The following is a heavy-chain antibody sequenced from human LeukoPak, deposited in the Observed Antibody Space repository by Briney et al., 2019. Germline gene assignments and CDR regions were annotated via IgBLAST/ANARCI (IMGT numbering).Heavy chain of an antibody. J-gene: IGHJ5*02. CDR1: SAAISRSY. V-gene: IGHV4-59*08. CDR2: ISYSGVS. D-gene: IGHD5-24*01. CDR3: ARLPEGGYATSLGWLDP. Sequence: SETLSLTCTVPSAAISRSYWIWIRQTPGKGLEWIGYISYSGVSTYNPSLGSRVIISRDTSKNEVSLNLSSVTAADTAVYFCARLPEGGYATSLGWLDPWGQGTRVTVSS.